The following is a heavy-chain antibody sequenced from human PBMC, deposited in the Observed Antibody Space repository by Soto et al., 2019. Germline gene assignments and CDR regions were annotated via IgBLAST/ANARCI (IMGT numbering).Heavy chain of an antibody. CDR2: ISSDGSNK. D-gene: IGHD6-6*01. J-gene: IGHJ5*02. V-gene: IGHV3-30-3*01. CDR1: GFTFSSYA. CDR3: ARSLYTTSSDWFDP. Sequence: GGSLRLSCAASGFTFSSYAMHWVRQAPGKGLEWVAVISSDGSNKFYADAVKGRFTISRDSSENTLHLQMSSLRTEDTAVYYCARSLYTTSSDWFDPWGKGT.